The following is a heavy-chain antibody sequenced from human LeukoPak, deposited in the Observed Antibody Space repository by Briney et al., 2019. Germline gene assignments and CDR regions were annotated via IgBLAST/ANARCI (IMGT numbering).Heavy chain of an antibody. CDR2: INHSGST. CDR1: GGSLSGYY. CDR3: ARDVRGYSYGNYYYYGMDV. Sequence: SETLSLTCAVYGGSLSGYYWSWIRQPPGKGLEWIGEINHSGSTNYNPSLKSRVTISVDTSKNQFSLKLSSVTAADTAVYYCARDVRGYSYGNYYYYGMDVWGQGTTVTVSS. J-gene: IGHJ6*02. D-gene: IGHD5-18*01. V-gene: IGHV4-34*01.